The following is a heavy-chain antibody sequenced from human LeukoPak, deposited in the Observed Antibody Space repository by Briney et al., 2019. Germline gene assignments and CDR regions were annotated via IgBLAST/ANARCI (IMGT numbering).Heavy chain of an antibody. CDR3: AKDFSVYYYDSRVLDY. D-gene: IGHD3-22*01. J-gene: IGHJ4*02. V-gene: IGHV3-30*18. CDR1: GLTFSSYG. Sequence: GGSLRLSCAASGLTFSSYGMHWVRQAPGKGLEWVAVISYDGSNKYYADSVKGRFTISRDNSKNTLYLQMNRLRAEDTAVYYCAKDFSVYYYDSRVLDYWGQGTPVTVSS. CDR2: ISYDGSNK.